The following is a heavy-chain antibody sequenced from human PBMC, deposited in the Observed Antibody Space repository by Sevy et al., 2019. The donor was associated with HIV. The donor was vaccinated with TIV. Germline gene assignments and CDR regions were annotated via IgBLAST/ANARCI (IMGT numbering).Heavy chain of an antibody. CDR2: ISGSGGST. CDR1: GFTFSSYA. D-gene: IGHD3-22*01. Sequence: GGSLRLSCAASGFTFSSYAMSWVRQAPGKGLEWVSAISGSGGSTYYADSVKGRFTISRDNSKNTLYLQMNSLRAEDTAVYYCAKAGYYDSSGYYHHFFDYWGQGTLVTVS. J-gene: IGHJ4*02. V-gene: IGHV3-23*01. CDR3: AKAGYYDSSGYYHHFFDY.